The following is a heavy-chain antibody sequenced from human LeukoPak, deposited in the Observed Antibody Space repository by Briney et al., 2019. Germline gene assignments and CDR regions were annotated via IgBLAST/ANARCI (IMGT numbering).Heavy chain of an antibody. V-gene: IGHV4-61*08. Sequence: PSETLSLTCTVSGGSISSGGYYWSWIRQPPGKGLEWIGYIYYSGSTNYNPSLKSRVTISVDTSKNQFSLKLSSVTAADTAVYYCARVNLPLAATPVPNFDYWGQGTLVTVSS. CDR1: GGSISSGGYY. J-gene: IGHJ4*02. CDR3: ARVNLPLAATPVPNFDY. D-gene: IGHD2-15*01. CDR2: IYYSGST.